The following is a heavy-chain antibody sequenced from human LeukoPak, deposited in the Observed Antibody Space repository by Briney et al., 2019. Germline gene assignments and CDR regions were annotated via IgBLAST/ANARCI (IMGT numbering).Heavy chain of an antibody. J-gene: IGHJ4*02. D-gene: IGHD4-17*01. CDR2: IIPIFGTA. Sequence: ASVKVSCKASGGTFSSYAISWVRQAPGQGLEWMGRIIPIFGTANYAQKFQGRVTITADKSTSTAYMELSSLRSEDTAMYYCASTTVTNEVDYWGQGTLVTVSS. CDR1: GGTFSSYA. CDR3: ASTTVTNEVDY. V-gene: IGHV1-69*06.